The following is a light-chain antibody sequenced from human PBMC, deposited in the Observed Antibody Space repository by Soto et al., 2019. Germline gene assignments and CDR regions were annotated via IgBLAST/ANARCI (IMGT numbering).Light chain of an antibody. CDR2: KAS. Sequence: AVQLTQSPSSLSASVGDRVTITCRASQGIRTDLGWYQQKPGKAPKVLIYKASSLESGVPSRFSGSGSGTEFILTISSLQPDDFSTFYCQQYNNYPWTFGQGTKVDIK. CDR3: QQYNNYPWT. V-gene: IGKV1D-13*01. CDR1: QGIRTD. J-gene: IGKJ1*01.